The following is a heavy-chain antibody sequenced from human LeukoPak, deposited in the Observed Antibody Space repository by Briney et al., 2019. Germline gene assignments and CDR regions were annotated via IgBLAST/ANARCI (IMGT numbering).Heavy chain of an antibody. CDR2: ISGSGGST. Sequence: GGSLRLSCAASGFTFDDYAMHWVRQAPGKGLEWVSAISGSGGSTYYADSVKGRFTISRDNSKNTLYLQMNSLRAEDTAVYYCAKDITMVRGVFDYWGQGTLVTVSS. CDR1: GFTFDDYA. V-gene: IGHV3-23*01. D-gene: IGHD3-10*01. J-gene: IGHJ4*02. CDR3: AKDITMVRGVFDY.